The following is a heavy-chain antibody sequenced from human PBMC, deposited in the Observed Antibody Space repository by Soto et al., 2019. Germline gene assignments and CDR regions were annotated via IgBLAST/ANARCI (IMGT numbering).Heavy chain of an antibody. CDR2: IGGSGTGFNT. J-gene: IGHJ4*02. V-gene: IGHV3-23*01. Sequence: GGSLRLSCVGSGFTFSNYSINWVRQGPGKGLEWVSTIGGSGTGFNTDYADSVKGRFVISRDNSKNTVYLQMNSLRAEDTALYYCARVAPYCSTTTCYIDSWGQGTLVTVSS. CDR3: ARVAPYCSTTTCYIDS. D-gene: IGHD2-2*01. CDR1: GFTFSNYS.